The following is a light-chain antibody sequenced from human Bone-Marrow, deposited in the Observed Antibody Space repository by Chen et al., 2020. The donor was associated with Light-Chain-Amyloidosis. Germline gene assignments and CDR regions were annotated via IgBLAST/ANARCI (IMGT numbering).Light chain of an antibody. Sequence: EIVMTQSPATLSVSPGERATLSCRASQSVSSNLAWYQQKPGQAPRLHIYGASTRATGIPARISGSGSGTEFTLTISSLQSEDSAVYYCQQYDNWPPYTFGQGTKLEIK. J-gene: IGKJ2*01. CDR1: QSVSSN. V-gene: IGKV3-15*01. CDR3: QQYDNWPPYT. CDR2: GAS.